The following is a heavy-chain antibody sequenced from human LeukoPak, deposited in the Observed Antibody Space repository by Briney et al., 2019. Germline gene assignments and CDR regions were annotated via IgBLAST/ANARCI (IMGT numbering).Heavy chain of an antibody. CDR3: ARNYYDSSGYSRRWFDP. Sequence: SETLSLTCAASGFSISSDYYWGWIRQPPGKGLEWIGSIYQSGSTYYNPSLKSRVTISVDTSKNQFSLKLSSVTAADTAVYYCARNYYDSSGYSRRWFDPWGQGTLVTVSS. CDR2: IYQSGST. D-gene: IGHD3-22*01. CDR1: GFSISSDYY. J-gene: IGHJ5*02. V-gene: IGHV4-38-2*01.